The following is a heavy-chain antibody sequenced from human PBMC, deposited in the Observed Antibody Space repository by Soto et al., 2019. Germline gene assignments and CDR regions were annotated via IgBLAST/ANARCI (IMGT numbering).Heavy chain of an antibody. CDR2: ISSTTNYI. CDR1: GFTISRYS. D-gene: IGHD2-15*01. CDR3: ARDLLILLCSGGSCYSGDNYGMDV. V-gene: IGHV3-21*01. Sequence: GRSLRLSCAASGFTISRYSMNWVRQAPGKGLEWGSSISSTTNYIYYADSMKGRFTISRDNAKNSVSLDMNSLSAEDTAVDYCARDLLILLCSGGSCYSGDNYGMDVWGQGTTHTVSS. J-gene: IGHJ6*02.